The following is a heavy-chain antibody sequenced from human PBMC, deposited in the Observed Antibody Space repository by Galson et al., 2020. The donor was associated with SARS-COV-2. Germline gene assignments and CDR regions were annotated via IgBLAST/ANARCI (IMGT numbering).Heavy chain of an antibody. CDR2: IDWDDDK. CDR1: GFSLSTSGMC. V-gene: IGHV2-70*01. D-gene: IGHD2-15*01. J-gene: IGHJ5*02. CDR3: ARIALGSPCSGGWFDP. Sequence: SGPTLVKPTQTLTLTCTFSGFSLSTSGMCVSWIRQPPGKALEWLALIDWDDDKYYSTSLKTRLTISKDTSKNQVVLTMTNMDPVDTATYYCARIALGSPCSGGWFDPWGQGTLVTVSS.